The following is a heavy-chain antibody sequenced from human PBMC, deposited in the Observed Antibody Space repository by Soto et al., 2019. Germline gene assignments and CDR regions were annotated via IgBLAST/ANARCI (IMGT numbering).Heavy chain of an antibody. CDR3: AKGSFGFDY. J-gene: IGHJ4*02. Sequence: EVQLLESGGGLVQPGGSLRLSCAASGVTFTSYGMTWVRQVPGEGLQWVSSISKSGDSTYYADSVKGRFTTSRDNSKNTLYLQMNSLRAEDTAIYYCAKGSFGFDYWGQGTLVTVSS. V-gene: IGHV3-23*01. D-gene: IGHD3-10*01. CDR2: ISKSGDST. CDR1: GVTFTSYG.